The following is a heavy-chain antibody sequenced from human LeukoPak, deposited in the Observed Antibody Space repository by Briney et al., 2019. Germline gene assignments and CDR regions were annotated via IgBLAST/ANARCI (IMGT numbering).Heavy chain of an antibody. J-gene: IGHJ4*02. V-gene: IGHV1-69*06. CDR2: IIPIFGTA. Sequence: GASVKVSCKASGYTFTGYYMHWVRQAPGQGLEWMGGIIPIFGTANYAQKFQGRVTITADKSTSTAYMELSSLRSEDTAVYYCARGQRFGEPHHDYWGQGTLVTVSS. CDR1: GYTFTGYY. D-gene: IGHD3-10*01. CDR3: ARGQRFGEPHHDY.